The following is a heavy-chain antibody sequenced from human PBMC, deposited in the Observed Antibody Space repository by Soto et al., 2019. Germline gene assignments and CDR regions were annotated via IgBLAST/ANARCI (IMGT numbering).Heavy chain of an antibody. V-gene: IGHV4-31*02. Sequence: SETLSLTCTVSGGSINSGGYYWSWIRQHPGKGLEWIGKIFYTGSTSYNPSLKSRVNISVDTSKNQFSLKLNSVTAADTPVFYCARYYYCSYVFGYWGQVTRVTVSS. CDR2: IFYTGST. D-gene: IGHD3-22*01. J-gene: IGHJ4*02. CDR3: ARYYYCSYVFGY. CDR1: GGSINSGGYY.